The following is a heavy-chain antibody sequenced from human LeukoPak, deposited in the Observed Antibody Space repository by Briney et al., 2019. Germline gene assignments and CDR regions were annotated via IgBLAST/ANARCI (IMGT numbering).Heavy chain of an antibody. Sequence: GASVKVSCKASGGTLSSYAISWVRQAPGQGLEWMGGIIPIFGTANYAQKFQGRVTITTDESTSTAYMKLSSLRSEDTAVYYCASDYGGITEREYFQHWGQGTLVTVSS. CDR1: GGTLSSYA. J-gene: IGHJ1*01. V-gene: IGHV1-69*05. CDR3: ASDYGGITEREYFQH. CDR2: IIPIFGTA. D-gene: IGHD4-23*01.